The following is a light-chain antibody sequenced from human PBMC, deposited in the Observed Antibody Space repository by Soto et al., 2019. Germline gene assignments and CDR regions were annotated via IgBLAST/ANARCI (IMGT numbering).Light chain of an antibody. CDR3: CSYAGNYIYV. CDR1: SSDIGGYNY. J-gene: IGLJ1*01. V-gene: IGLV2-14*01. CDR2: EVS. Sequence: LTQPASVSGSPGQSITISCTGTSSDIGGYNYVSWSQQHPGKAPQLIIYEVSNRPSGVSNRFSGSKSGNSASLTISGLQAEDEADYYCCSYAGNYIYVFGTGTKVTVL.